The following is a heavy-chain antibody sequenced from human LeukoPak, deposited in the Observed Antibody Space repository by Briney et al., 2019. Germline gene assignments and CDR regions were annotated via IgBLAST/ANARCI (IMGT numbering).Heavy chain of an antibody. D-gene: IGHD4-17*01. J-gene: IGHJ4*02. Sequence: PGGSLRLSCAASGFTFSSNWMNWVRQAPGKGLVWVSRINSDGSTITYADSVKGRFTISRDNAKNSLYLQMNSLRAEDTAVYYCASDYGGLPDYWGQGTLVTVSS. CDR3: ASDYGGLPDY. CDR2: INSDGSTI. CDR1: GFTFSSNW. V-gene: IGHV3-74*01.